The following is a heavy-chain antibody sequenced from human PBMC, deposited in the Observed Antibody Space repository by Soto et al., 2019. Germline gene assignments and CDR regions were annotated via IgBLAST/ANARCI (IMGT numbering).Heavy chain of an antibody. CDR2: ISSSGSTT. D-gene: IGHD4-17*01. Sequence: EVQLVESGGGLVQPGGSLRLSCVASGFTFSSYEMKWVRQAPGKGLEWISYISSSGSTTYYADSVRGRFTISRDNSKNSLFLQMNSLRAVDMGLYYCVRYYGAADYWGQGTLVTVSS. CDR1: GFTFSSYE. CDR3: VRYYGAADY. J-gene: IGHJ4*02. V-gene: IGHV3-48*03.